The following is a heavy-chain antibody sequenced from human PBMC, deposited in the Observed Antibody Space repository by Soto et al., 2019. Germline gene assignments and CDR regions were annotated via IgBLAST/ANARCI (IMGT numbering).Heavy chain of an antibody. CDR3: ARVAPSGGSVPRFDP. V-gene: IGHV3-48*01. J-gene: IGHJ5*02. Sequence: PGGSQRLSCAASGFTFGSYSMNWVRQAPGKGLEWVSYISSSSSTIYYADSVKGRFTISRDNAKNSLYLEVDSLRSEDTAIYYCARVAPSGGSVPRFDPWGQGTLVTVSS. D-gene: IGHD3-10*01. CDR2: ISSSSSTI. CDR1: GFTFGSYS.